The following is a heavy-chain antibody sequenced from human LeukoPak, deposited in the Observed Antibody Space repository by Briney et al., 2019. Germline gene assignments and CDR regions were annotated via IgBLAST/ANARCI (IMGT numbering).Heavy chain of an antibody. Sequence: SETLSLTCTVSGGSISSYYWSWIRQPPGKGLEWIGYMYYSGSTNYNPSPKSRVTISVDTSKNQFSLKLSSVTAADTAVYYCARGRPSIVGAGYYYYYYMDVWGKGTTVTVSS. J-gene: IGHJ6*03. V-gene: IGHV4-59*01. CDR3: ARGRPSIVGAGYYYYYYMDV. D-gene: IGHD1-26*01. CDR1: GGSISSYY. CDR2: MYYSGST.